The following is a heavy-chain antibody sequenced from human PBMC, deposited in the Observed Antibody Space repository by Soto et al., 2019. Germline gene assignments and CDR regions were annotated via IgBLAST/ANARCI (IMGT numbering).Heavy chain of an antibody. Sequence: SETLSLTCAVYGGSFSSYYWSWIRQPPGKGLEWIGYIDYSGSTNYNPSVKSRVTISVDTSKNQFSLKLSSVTAADTAVYYCARRTSGYSYGENYYGMDVWGQGTTVTVSS. CDR1: GGSFSSYY. CDR3: ARRTSGYSYGENYYGMDV. D-gene: IGHD5-18*01. CDR2: IDYSGST. V-gene: IGHV4-59*01. J-gene: IGHJ6*02.